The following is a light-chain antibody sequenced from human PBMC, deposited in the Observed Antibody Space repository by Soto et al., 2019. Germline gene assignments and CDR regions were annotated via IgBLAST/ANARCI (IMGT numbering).Light chain of an antibody. V-gene: IGLV7-46*01. J-gene: IGLJ2*01. CDR2: DTS. Sequence: QAVVTQEPSLTVSPGGTVTLTCGSSTGVVTSGHYPYWFQQKPGQAPRTLIHDTSNKHSWTPARFSGFLLGGKAALTLSGAQPEDEAEYYCWLSYSGIRVFGGGTKVTVL. CDR1: TGVVTSGHY. CDR3: WLSYSGIRV.